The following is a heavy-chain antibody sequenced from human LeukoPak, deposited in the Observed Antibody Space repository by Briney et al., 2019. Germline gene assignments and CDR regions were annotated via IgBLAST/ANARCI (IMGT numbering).Heavy chain of an antibody. CDR1: GFTFSSYS. V-gene: IGHV3-48*01. D-gene: IGHD3-10*01. CDR2: ISSNSSTI. Sequence: GGSLRLSCAASGFTFSSYSMYWVRQTPGKGLKWVSYISSNSSTIYYEDSVKGRLTISRDNAKNSLYLQMNSWRTEDTAVYYCARRGQGFGELWPTADLDYWDQGTLVNVSS. CDR3: ARRGQGFGELWPTADLDY. J-gene: IGHJ4*02.